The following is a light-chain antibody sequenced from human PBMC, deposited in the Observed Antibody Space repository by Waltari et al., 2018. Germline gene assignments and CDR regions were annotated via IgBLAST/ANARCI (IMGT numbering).Light chain of an antibody. J-gene: IGKJ1*01. CDR2: DRS. V-gene: IGKV3-11*01. CDR1: QSFRTY. CDR3: QQRSNWPGT. Sequence: EIVLTQSPATLSLSPGETATLSCRASQSFRTYLAWYQQRPGQPPRLLIYDRSKRAAGIPARFSGSGSGTDFTLTISSLEPEDFAIYYCQQRSNWPGTFGQGTKVEIK.